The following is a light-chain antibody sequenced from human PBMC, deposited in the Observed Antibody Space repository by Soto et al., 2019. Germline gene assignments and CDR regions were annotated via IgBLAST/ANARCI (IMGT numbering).Light chain of an antibody. CDR2: ATS. CDR1: QSVSSN. J-gene: IGKJ2*01. Sequence: EIVLIQSPATLSLSPGERATLSCRASQSVSSNLAWYQQNPDQSPRLLIYATSTRAAGIPDRFSGSGPGTDFTLTISRLEPDDVAVYYCQQYDTSPPMYTFGQGTKVDIK. V-gene: IGKV3-20*01. CDR3: QQYDTSPPMYT.